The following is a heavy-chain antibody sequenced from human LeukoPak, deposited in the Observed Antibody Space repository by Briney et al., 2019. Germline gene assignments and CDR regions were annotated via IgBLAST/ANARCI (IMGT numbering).Heavy chain of an antibody. CDR2: ISDSGRST. Sequence: GGSLRLSCVASGFTFSSYAMSWVRQAPGKGLEWVSVISDSGRSTYYADSVKGRFTISRDNSKNTLFLQMNSLRAEDTALYYCAKKPGTTEDPFDYWGQGTLVTVSS. V-gene: IGHV3-23*01. D-gene: IGHD1-7*01. J-gene: IGHJ4*02. CDR1: GFTFSSYA. CDR3: AKKPGTTEDPFDY.